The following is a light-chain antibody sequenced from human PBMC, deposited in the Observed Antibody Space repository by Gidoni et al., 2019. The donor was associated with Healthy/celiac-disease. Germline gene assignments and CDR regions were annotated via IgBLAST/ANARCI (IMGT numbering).Light chain of an antibody. V-gene: IGLV3-1*01. CDR2: QDS. J-gene: IGLJ3*02. CDR3: QAWDSSTLSS. CDR1: KLGDKY. Sequence: SYELTQPPSVSVSPGQTASITCSGDKLGDKYACWYQQKPGQSPVLVIYQDSKRPSGIPERFSGSNSGNTATLTISGTQAMDEADYYCQAWDSSTLSSFGGGTKLTVL.